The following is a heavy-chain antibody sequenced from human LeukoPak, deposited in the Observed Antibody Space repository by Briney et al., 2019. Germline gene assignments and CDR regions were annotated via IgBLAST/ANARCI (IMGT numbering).Heavy chain of an antibody. V-gene: IGHV3-7*01. D-gene: IGHD1-7*01. CDR1: GFTFSSYW. CDR2: IKQDGSEK. J-gene: IGHJ5*02. CDR3: ARAGYSWNYLTGFDP. Sequence: GGSLRLSCAASGFTFSSYWMSWVRQAPGKGLEWVANIKQDGSEKYYVDSVKGRFTISRDNAKNSLYLQMNSLRAEDTAVYYCARAGYSWNYLTGFDPWGQGTLVTVSS.